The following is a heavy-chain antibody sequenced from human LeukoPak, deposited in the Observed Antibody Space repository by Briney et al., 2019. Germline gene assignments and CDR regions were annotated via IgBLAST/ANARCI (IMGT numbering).Heavy chain of an antibody. V-gene: IGHV3-11*01. J-gene: IGHJ4*02. CDR3: ARAGLRPDEDYFDY. D-gene: IGHD1-14*01. CDR2: ISSSGSTI. Sequence: GGSLRLSCAASGFTFSRYAMSWVRQAPGKGLEWGSDISSSGSTIYYADSVKGRFTISRDNAKNSLYLQMNSLRAEDTAVYYCARAGLRPDEDYFDYWGQGTLVTVSS. CDR1: GFTFSRYA.